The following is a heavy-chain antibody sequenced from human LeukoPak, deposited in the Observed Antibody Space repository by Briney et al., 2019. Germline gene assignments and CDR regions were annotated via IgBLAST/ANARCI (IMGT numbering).Heavy chain of an antibody. Sequence: PSETLSLTCTVPGGSISSTSSYWGWIRQPPGKGLEWIGSLYYSGSTYYNPSLKSRVTISVDTSKNQFSLKLTSVTAADTAVYYCTRQFKDYYDSGGYYSWGQGTLVTVSS. J-gene: IGHJ4*02. D-gene: IGHD3-22*01. CDR2: LYYSGST. V-gene: IGHV4-39*01. CDR1: GGSISSTSSY. CDR3: TRQFKDYYDSGGYYS.